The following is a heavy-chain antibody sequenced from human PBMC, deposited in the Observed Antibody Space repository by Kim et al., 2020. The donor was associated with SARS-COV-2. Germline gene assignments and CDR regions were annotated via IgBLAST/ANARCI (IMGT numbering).Heavy chain of an antibody. D-gene: IGHD3-10*01. Sequence: SRVTISVDTSKNQFSLKLSSVTAADTAVYYCARHVYYGSGSYYKADWFDPWGQGTLVTVSS. V-gene: IGHV4-39*01. J-gene: IGHJ5*02. CDR3: ARHVYYGSGSYYKADWFDP.